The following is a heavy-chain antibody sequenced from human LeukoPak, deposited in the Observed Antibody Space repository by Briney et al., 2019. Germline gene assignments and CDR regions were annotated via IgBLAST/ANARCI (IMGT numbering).Heavy chain of an antibody. CDR2: MNPNRGNT. D-gene: IGHD4-17*01. CDR1: GYTFTRYD. V-gene: IGHV1-8*01. J-gene: IGHJ4*02. Sequence: ASVKVSCKASGYTFTRYDMHGVGQAAGQRLEWMGWMNPNRGNTGYAQKFQGRVTMTWKTSINTAYMERSRLTSEGRAVYYFSRVTVTRVYWGQGTLVTVSS. CDR3: SRVTVTRVY.